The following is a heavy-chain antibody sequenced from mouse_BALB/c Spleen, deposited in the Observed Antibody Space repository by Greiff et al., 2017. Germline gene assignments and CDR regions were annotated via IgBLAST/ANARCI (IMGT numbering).Heavy chain of an antibody. CDR2: ISNLAYSI. J-gene: IGHJ3*01. CDR1: GFTFSDYG. CDR3: ARDHPSPFAY. Sequence: DVHLVESGGGLVQPGGSRKLSCAASGFTFSDYGMAWVRQAPGKGPEWVAFISNLAYSIYYADTVTGRFTISRENAKNTLYLEMSSLRSEDTAMYYCARDHPSPFAYWGQGTLVTVSA. V-gene: IGHV5-15*02.